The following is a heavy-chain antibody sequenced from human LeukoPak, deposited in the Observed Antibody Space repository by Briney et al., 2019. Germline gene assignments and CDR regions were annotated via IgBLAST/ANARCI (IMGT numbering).Heavy chain of an antibody. CDR3: AKDREWFGELPHYFDY. CDR2: IRYDGSNK. CDR1: GFTFSSYG. Sequence: PGGSLRHSCAASGFTFSSYGMHWVRQAPGKGLEWVAFIRYDGSNKYYADSVKGRFTVSRDNSKNTLYLQMNSLRAEDTAVYYCAKDREWFGELPHYFDYWGQGTLVTVSS. J-gene: IGHJ4*02. V-gene: IGHV3-30*02. D-gene: IGHD3-10*01.